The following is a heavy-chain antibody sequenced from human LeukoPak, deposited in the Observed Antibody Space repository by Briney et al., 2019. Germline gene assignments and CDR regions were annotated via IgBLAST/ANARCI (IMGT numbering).Heavy chain of an antibody. J-gene: IGHJ5*02. CDR3: ARGGWLVTTNSGNWFDP. V-gene: IGHV4-39*01. D-gene: IGHD4-17*01. Sequence: SETLPLTCTVSGGSISSSSHYWGWIRQPPGNGLEWIGNIHNGGSTYYNPSLESRVTMSVDTSKNQVSLRLTSVTAADTAVYYCARGGWLVTTNSGNWFDPWGQGTLVTVSS. CDR1: GGSISSSSHY. CDR2: IHNGGST.